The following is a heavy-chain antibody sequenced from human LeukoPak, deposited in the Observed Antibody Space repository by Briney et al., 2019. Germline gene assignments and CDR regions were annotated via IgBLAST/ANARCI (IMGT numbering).Heavy chain of an antibody. CDR1: GFNFSSYA. Sequence: GGSLRLSCAASGFNFSSYAMSWVRQAPGKGLEWVSSSGTAGGTYYADSVKGRFTISRDNSENTLYLQMNSLRTEDTALYYCAKGAMRQQLSDWGQGTLVTVSS. J-gene: IGHJ4*02. CDR3: AKGAMRQQLSD. V-gene: IGHV3-23*01. CDR2: SGTAGGT. D-gene: IGHD6-13*01.